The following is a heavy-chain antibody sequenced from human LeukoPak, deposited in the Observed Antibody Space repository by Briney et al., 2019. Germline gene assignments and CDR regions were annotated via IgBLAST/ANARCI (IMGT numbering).Heavy chain of an antibody. V-gene: IGHV3-30-3*01. D-gene: IGHD6-19*01. Sequence: GGSLRLSCAASGFTFSSYAMHWVRQAPGKGLEWVAVISYDGSNKYYADSVKGRFTISRDNSKNTLYLQMNSLRAEDTAVYYCARDPGEYSSGWPPGMIPYPQYYYYYGMDVWGQGTTVTVSS. CDR3: ARDPGEYSSGWPPGMIPYPQYYYYYGMDV. CDR2: ISYDGSNK. CDR1: GFTFSSYA. J-gene: IGHJ6*02.